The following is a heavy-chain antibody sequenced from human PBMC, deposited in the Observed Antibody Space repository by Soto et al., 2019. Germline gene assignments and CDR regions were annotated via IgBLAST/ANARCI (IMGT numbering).Heavy chain of an antibody. D-gene: IGHD3-10*01. Sequence: GGTLRLSCTASGFTFGDYAMSWVRQAPGKGLEWVGFIRSKAYGGTTEYAASVKGRFTISRDDSKSIAYLQMNSLKTEDTAVYYCTRGPDMVRGVITYYYGMDFWGQGTTVTVSS. CDR1: GFTFGDYA. V-gene: IGHV3-49*04. CDR3: TRGPDMVRGVITYYYGMDF. J-gene: IGHJ6*02. CDR2: IRSKAYGGTT.